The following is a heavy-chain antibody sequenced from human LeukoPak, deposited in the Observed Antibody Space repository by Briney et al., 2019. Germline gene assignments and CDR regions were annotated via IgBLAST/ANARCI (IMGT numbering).Heavy chain of an antibody. D-gene: IGHD6-19*01. J-gene: IGHJ4*02. V-gene: IGHV4-59*08. CDR1: GDSISSYY. CDR2: IYYSGST. Sequence: PSETLSLTCTVSGDSISSYYWTWIRQPPGKGLEWIGYIYYSGSTNYNPSLKSRVTISVDTSKNQFSLRLSSVTAADTAVYYCARREDSGWYRFDYWGQGTLVTVSS. CDR3: ARREDSGWYRFDY.